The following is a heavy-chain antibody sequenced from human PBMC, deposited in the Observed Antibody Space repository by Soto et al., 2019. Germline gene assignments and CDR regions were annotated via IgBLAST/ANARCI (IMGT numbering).Heavy chain of an antibody. Sequence: GGSLRLSCAASGFTFSNAWMSWVRQAPGKGLEWVGRIKSKTDGGTTDYAAPVKGRFTISRDDSKNTLYLQMNSLRTEDTAVYYCTTEGGGPYYYYGMDVWGQGTTVTVSS. CDR2: IKSKTDGGTT. CDR1: GFTFSNAW. V-gene: IGHV3-15*01. CDR3: TTEGGGPYYYYGMDV. J-gene: IGHJ6*02. D-gene: IGHD1-26*01.